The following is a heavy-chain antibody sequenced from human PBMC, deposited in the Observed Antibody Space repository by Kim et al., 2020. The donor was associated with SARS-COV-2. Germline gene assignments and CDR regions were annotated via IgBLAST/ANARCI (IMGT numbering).Heavy chain of an antibody. J-gene: IGHJ3*02. Sequence: GGSLRLSCAASGFTLSDYYMNWIRQAPGKGLEWVAYISSSSGYTNYADAVNGRFTISRDNAETSMYLQMSSLRVDDTAIYYCARRVVADAFDIWGQGTLVTVSS. CDR1: GFTLSDYY. D-gene: IGHD3-22*01. V-gene: IGHV3-11*03. CDR3: ARRVVADAFDI. CDR2: ISSSSGYT.